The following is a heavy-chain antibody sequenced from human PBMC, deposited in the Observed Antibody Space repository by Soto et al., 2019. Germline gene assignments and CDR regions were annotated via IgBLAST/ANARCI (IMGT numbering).Heavy chain of an antibody. CDR1: GESLSGYS. J-gene: IGHJ5*02. Sequence: SETLSLTCDVHGESLSGYSWSWIRQPPGKGLEWIGEINFRGTTNYHPSLKSRVSMSVDTSKNQISLNMSSVTAADTALYFCTRKLEASIPLVECFSYKWFDPWGPGTLVTVSS. V-gene: IGHV4-34*01. D-gene: IGHD2-2*01. CDR3: TRKLEASIPLVECFSYKWFDP. CDR2: INFRGTT.